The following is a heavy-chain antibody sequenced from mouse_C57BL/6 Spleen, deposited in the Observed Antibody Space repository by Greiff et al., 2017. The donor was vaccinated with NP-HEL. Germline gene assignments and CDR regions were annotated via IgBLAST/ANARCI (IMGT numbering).Heavy chain of an antibody. Sequence: VKLQQSGPGLVQPSQSLSITCTVSGFSLTSYGVHWVRQSPGKGLEWLGVIWSGGSTDYNAAFISRLSISKDNSKSQVFFKMNSLQADDTAIYYCASAYYSNYPIGMDYWGQGTSVTVSS. CDR1: GFSLTSYG. CDR2: IWSGGST. CDR3: ASAYYSNYPIGMDY. D-gene: IGHD2-5*01. V-gene: IGHV2-2*01. J-gene: IGHJ4*01.